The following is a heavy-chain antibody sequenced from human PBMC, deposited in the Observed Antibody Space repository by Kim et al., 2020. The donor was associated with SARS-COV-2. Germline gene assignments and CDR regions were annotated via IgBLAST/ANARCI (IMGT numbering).Heavy chain of an antibody. D-gene: IGHD7-27*01. CDR3: ARDPGDLGAFDI. Sequence: GGSLRLSCAASGFTFSSYGMHWVRQAPGKGLEWVAVIWYDGSNKYYADSVKGRFTISRDNSKNTLYLQMNSLRAEDTAVYYCARDPGDLGAFDIWGQGTMVTVSS. CDR2: IWYDGSNK. V-gene: IGHV3-33*01. J-gene: IGHJ3*02. CDR1: GFTFSSYG.